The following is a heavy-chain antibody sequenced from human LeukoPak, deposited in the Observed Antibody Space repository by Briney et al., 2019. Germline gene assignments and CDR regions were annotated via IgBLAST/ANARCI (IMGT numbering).Heavy chain of an antibody. CDR2: IWYDGSNK. CDR3: ARDSSGWYRKGDYYYGMDV. V-gene: IGHV3-33*01. J-gene: IGHJ6*02. D-gene: IGHD6-19*01. Sequence: GGSLRLSCAASGFTFSSYGMHWVRQAPGKGLEGVAVIWYDGSNKYYADSVKGRFTISRDNSKNTLYLQMNSLRAEDTAVYYCARDSSGWYRKGDYYYGMDVWGQGTTVTVSS. CDR1: GFTFSSYG.